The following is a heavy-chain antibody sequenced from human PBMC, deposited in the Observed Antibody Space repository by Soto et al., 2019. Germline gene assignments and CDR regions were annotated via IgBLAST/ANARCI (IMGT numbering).Heavy chain of an antibody. Sequence: SVKVSCKASGGTFSSYAISWVRQAPGQGLEWMGGIIPIFGTANYAQKFQGRVTITADKSTSTAYMGLSSLRSEDTAVYYCARGKFRSGGSGHTYYYYYGMDVWGQGTTVTVSS. J-gene: IGHJ6*02. V-gene: IGHV1-69*06. CDR2: IIPIFGTA. D-gene: IGHD2-15*01. CDR3: ARGKFRSGGSGHTYYYYYGMDV. CDR1: GGTFSSYA.